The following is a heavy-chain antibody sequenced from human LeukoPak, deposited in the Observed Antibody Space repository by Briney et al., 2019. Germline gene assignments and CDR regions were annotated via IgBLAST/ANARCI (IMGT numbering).Heavy chain of an antibody. CDR3: AKSSSSYHISDY. D-gene: IGHD6-13*01. CDR2: ISYDGSNK. V-gene: IGHV3-30*18. Sequence: GGSLRLSCAASGFTFSSYGMHWVRQAPGKGLEWVAVISYDGSNKYYADSVKGRFTISRDNSKNTLYLQMNSLRAEDTAVYYCAKSSSSYHISDYWGQGTLVTDSS. J-gene: IGHJ4*02. CDR1: GFTFSSYG.